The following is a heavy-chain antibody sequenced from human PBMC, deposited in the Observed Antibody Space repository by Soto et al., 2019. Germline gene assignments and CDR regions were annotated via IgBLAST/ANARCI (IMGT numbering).Heavy chain of an antibody. J-gene: IGHJ6*02. D-gene: IGHD6-13*01. Sequence: GGSLRLSCAASGFTFSSYAMSWVRQAPGKGLEWVSAISGSGGSTYYADSVKGRFTISRDNSKNTLYLQMNSLRAEDTAVYYCANLYSSWYVSYYYYGMDVWGQGTTVTVSS. V-gene: IGHV3-23*01. CDR2: ISGSGGST. CDR1: GFTFSSYA. CDR3: ANLYSSWYVSYYYYGMDV.